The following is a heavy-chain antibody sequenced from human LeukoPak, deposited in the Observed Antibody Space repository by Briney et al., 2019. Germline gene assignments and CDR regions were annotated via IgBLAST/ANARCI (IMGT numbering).Heavy chain of an antibody. J-gene: IGHJ4*02. D-gene: IGHD3-3*01. Sequence: PSETLSLTCTVSGGSISSGGYYWSWIRQHPGKGLEWIGYIYYSGSTNYNPSLKSRVTISVDKSKNQFSLKLSSVTAADTAVYYCARVYKGDTIFGVGIDYWGQGTLVTVSS. V-gene: IGHV4-31*03. CDR1: GGSISSGGYY. CDR2: IYYSGST. CDR3: ARVYKGDTIFGVGIDY.